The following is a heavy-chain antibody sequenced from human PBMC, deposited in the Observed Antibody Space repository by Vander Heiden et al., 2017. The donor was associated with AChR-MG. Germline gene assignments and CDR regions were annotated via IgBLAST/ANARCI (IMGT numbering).Heavy chain of an antibody. CDR1: GFAFSNAW. J-gene: IGHJ4*02. V-gene: IGHV3-15*01. CDR3: TTDIAVAGTWSD. Sequence: EGQLVESGGDLVKPGGSLRLSCAGSGFAFSNAWMSWVRQAPGKGPEWVGRIKSKTACGTIDDGAPVKDRFTISRDDSKNKVYLQMNSLKSEDTAVYYCTTDIAVAGTWSDWGQGNLVTVSS. CDR2: IKSKTACGTI. D-gene: IGHD6-19*01.